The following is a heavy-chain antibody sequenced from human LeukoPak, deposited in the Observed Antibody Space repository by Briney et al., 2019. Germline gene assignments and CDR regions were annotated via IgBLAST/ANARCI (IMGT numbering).Heavy chain of an antibody. CDR1: GYTSTSYY. D-gene: IGHD2-15*01. J-gene: IGHJ4*02. V-gene: IGHV1-46*01. CDR2: INPSGGST. Sequence: ASVKVSCKASGYTSTSYYMHWVRQAPGQGLEWMGIINPSGGSTSYAQKFQGRVTMTRDTSTSTVYMELSSLRSEDTAVYYCATSVVVVAATGYSYGPFDYWGQGTLVTVSS. CDR3: ATSVVVVAATGYSYGPFDY.